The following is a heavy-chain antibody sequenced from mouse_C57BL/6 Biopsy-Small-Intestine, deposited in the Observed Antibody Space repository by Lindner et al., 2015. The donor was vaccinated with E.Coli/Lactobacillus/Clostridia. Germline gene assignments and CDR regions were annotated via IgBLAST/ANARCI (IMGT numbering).Heavy chain of an antibody. D-gene: IGHD2-14*01. CDR1: GYTFTNHH. CDR2: IYPGHSDT. Sequence: VQLQESGAELVRPGASVKIFCKAFGYTFTNHHINWVKQRPGQGLEWIGAIYPGHSDTTYNQKFKGKARLTAVTSANTAYMELSSLTIEDSAVYYCTRRGYYYRYDDDGPSMDYWGQGTSVTVSS. CDR3: TRRGYYYRYDDDGPSMDY. V-gene: IGHV1-5*01. J-gene: IGHJ4*01.